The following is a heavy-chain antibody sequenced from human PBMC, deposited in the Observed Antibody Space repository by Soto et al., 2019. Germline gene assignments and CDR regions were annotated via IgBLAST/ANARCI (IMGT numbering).Heavy chain of an antibody. D-gene: IGHD3-3*01. Sequence: QVQLVQSGAEVKKPGASLKVSCKASGYSFTGYYMHWVRQAPGQGLEWLGWINPNTGGTNYAQKFQGWVTMTRDTSINTAYMELSRLRSDATAIYYCARERGFWTGHYANYALEVWGQGTTVTVTS. CDR2: INPNTGGT. CDR3: ARERGFWTGHYANYALEV. V-gene: IGHV1-2*04. CDR1: GYSFTGYY. J-gene: IGHJ6*02.